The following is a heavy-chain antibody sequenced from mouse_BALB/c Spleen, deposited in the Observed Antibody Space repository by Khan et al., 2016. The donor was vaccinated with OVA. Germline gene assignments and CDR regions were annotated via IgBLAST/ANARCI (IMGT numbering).Heavy chain of an antibody. V-gene: IGHV1S132*01. D-gene: IGHD2-1*01. J-gene: IGHJ3*01. CDR2: IFPGTDTT. Sequence: VQLQESGAELVKPGASVKLSCKTSGYTFTSYWIQWVKQRPGQGLGWIGQIFPGTDTTYYNENFKGKATLTVDTSSNTAYMQFSSLTSEDSAVDFCARVYFGNYEFAYWGQGTLVTVSP. CDR1: GYTFTSYW. CDR3: ARVYFGNYEFAY.